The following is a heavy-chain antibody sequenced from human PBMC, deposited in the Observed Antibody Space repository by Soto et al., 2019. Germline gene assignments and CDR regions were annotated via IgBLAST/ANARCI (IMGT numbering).Heavy chain of an antibody. J-gene: IGHJ5*02. D-gene: IGHD3-10*01. V-gene: IGHV4-34*01. Sequence: SETLSLTCAVYGGSFSGYYWGWVRQPPGKGLEWIGEINHSGSTNYNPSLKSRVTISVDTSKNQFSLKLSSVTAADTAVYYCASHVLLWVWFDPWGQGTLVTVSS. CDR1: GGSFSGYY. CDR2: INHSGST. CDR3: ASHVLLWVWFDP.